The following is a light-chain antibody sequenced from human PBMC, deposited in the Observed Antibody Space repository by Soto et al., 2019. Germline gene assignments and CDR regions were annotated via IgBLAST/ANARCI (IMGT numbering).Light chain of an antibody. V-gene: IGKV3-15*01. CDR3: QQYNKWPLT. CDR2: GAS. CDR1: LSITSN. J-gene: IGKJ4*01. Sequence: EIVMTQSPATLSVSPGERATLSCWAALSITSNLAWYQQKPGQAPRLLIYGASTRATGIPARFSGSGSGTQFTLTISSLQSEDFAVYYCQQYNKWPLTFGGGTKAEIK.